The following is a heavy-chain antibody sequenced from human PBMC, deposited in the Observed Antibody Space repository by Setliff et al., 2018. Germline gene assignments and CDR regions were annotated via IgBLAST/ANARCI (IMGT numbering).Heavy chain of an antibody. Sequence: ASVKVSCKASKYTFNSYAMNWVRQAPGQGLEWMGWINTNTGNPTYAQGFTGRFVFSLDTSVSTAFVQISSLKAEDTAVYYCARDGGNGVDYWGQGTLITVSS. V-gene: IGHV7-4-1*02. J-gene: IGHJ4*02. CDR1: KYTFNSYA. CDR3: ARDGGNGVDY. D-gene: IGHD3-16*01. CDR2: INTNTGNP.